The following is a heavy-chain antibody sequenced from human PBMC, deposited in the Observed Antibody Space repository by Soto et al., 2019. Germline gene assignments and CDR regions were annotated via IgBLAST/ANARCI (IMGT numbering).Heavy chain of an antibody. CDR1: KFTFSSYT. CDR3: ARDYGYAFDI. CDR2: SSTASTTV. V-gene: IGHV3-48*01. J-gene: IGHJ3*02. Sequence: QHGGSLRLSCAASKFTFSSYTMNWVRQAPGKGLEHISYSSTASTTVHYADSVRGRFTVSRDNAKNSLYLQMNSLRAEDTAVYYCARDYGYAFDIWGRGTMVTVSS. D-gene: IGHD5-18*01.